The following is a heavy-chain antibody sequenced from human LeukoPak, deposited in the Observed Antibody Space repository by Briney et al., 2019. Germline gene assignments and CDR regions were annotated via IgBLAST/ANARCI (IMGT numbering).Heavy chain of an antibody. CDR3: ARVGNYYDSSGKRFYYYYMDV. CDR2: IYHSGST. D-gene: IGHD3-22*01. CDR1: GGSISSISYY. J-gene: IGHJ6*03. Sequence: PSETLSLTCSVSGGSISSISYYWGWIRQPPGKGLEWIREIYHSGSTNYNPSLKSRVTISVDKSKNQFSLKLSSVTAADTAVYYCARVGNYYDSSGKRFYYYYMDVWGKGTTVTVSS. V-gene: IGHV4-39*07.